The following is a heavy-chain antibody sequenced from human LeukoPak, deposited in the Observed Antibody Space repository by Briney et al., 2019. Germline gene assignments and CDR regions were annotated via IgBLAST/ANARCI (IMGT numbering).Heavy chain of an antibody. Sequence: PSETLSLTCTVSGGSISSSSYYWGWIRQPPGKGLEWIGSIYYSGSTYYNPSLKSRVTISVDTSKNQFSLKLSSVTAADRAVYYGARHARDWWLLPLDFWGQGTLVTVSS. V-gene: IGHV4-39*01. D-gene: IGHD2-15*01. CDR1: GGSISSSSYY. CDR2: IYYSGST. CDR3: ARHARDWWLLPLDF. J-gene: IGHJ4*02.